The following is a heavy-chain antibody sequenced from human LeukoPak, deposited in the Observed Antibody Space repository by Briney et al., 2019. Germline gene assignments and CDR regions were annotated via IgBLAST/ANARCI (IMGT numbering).Heavy chain of an antibody. J-gene: IGHJ4*02. CDR3: ARGDVWSGDY. CDR2: INQDGNEK. Sequence: GGSVRLSCAASGFSFSTYWMNWVRQAPGKGLEWVARINQDGNEKYYVDSVKGRFSISRDNTKNSLYVQMNNLRVEDTAIHYCARGDVWSGDYWGQGTLVTVSS. D-gene: IGHD3-3*01. V-gene: IGHV3-7*01. CDR1: GFSFSTYW.